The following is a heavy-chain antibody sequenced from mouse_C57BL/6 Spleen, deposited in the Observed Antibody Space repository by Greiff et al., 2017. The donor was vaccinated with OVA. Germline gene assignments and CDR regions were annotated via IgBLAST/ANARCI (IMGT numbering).Heavy chain of an antibody. CDR3: ARGGTTVVGYWYFDV. CDR2: IYPGDGDT. Sequence: VQLQQSGPELVKPGASVKISCKASGYAFSSSWMNWVKQRPGKGLEWIGRIYPGDGDTNYNGKFKGKATLTADKSSSTAYMQLSSLTSEDSAVYFCARGGTTVVGYWYFDVWGTGTTVTVSS. D-gene: IGHD1-1*01. CDR1: GYAFSSSW. J-gene: IGHJ1*03. V-gene: IGHV1-82*01.